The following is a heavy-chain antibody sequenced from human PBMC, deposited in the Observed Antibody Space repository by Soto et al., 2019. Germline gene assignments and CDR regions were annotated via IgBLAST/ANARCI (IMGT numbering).Heavy chain of an antibody. D-gene: IGHD2-2*01. V-gene: IGHV3-30*18. Sequence: GGSLRLSCAASGFTFSSYGMHWVRQAPGKGLEWVAVISYDGSNKYYADSVKGRFTISRDNSKNTLYLQMNSLRAEDTAVYYCAKVLWADIVVVPAAMRAGSRIAALAPDAFDIWGQGTMVTVSS. CDR3: AKVLWADIVVVPAAMRAGSRIAALAPDAFDI. CDR2: ISYDGSNK. J-gene: IGHJ3*02. CDR1: GFTFSSYG.